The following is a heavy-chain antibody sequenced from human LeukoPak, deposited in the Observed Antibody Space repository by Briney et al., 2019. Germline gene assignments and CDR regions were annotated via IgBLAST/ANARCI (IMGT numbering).Heavy chain of an antibody. J-gene: IGHJ4*02. CDR1: GYTFTSYG. CDR2: ISAYNGNT. D-gene: IGHD2-2*02. Sequence: GASVKVSCKASGYTFTSYGISWVRQAPGQGLEWMGWISAYNGNTNYAQKLQGRVTMTTDTSTSTAYMELRSLRSDDTAVYYCARRCSSTSCYKEDYWGQGTLVTVSS. V-gene: IGHV1-18*01. CDR3: ARRCSSTSCYKEDY.